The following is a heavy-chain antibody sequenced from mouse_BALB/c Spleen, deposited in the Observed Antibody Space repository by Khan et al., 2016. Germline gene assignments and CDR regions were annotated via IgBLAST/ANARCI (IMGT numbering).Heavy chain of an antibody. CDR2: IGSGVST. J-gene: IGHJ3*01. V-gene: IGHV5-6-5*01. D-gene: IGHD1-2*01. CDR3: ASMELRLQAWFAY. Sequence: EVELVESGGGLVKPGGSLKLSCAASGFTFSSYAMSWVRQTPEKRLEWVASIGSGVSTYYPDSVKGRFTISRDNARNILYLQMSSLRSEDTAMYYCASMELRLQAWFAYWGQGTLVTVSA. CDR1: GFTFSSYA.